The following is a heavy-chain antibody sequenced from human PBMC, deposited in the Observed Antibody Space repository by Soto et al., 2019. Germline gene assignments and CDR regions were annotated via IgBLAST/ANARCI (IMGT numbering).Heavy chain of an antibody. CDR2: ISWNSGSI. CDR3: AKDTIFGVMDV. CDR1: GFTFDDYA. Sequence: GGSLRLSCAASGFTFDDYAMHWVRQAPGKGLEWVSGISWNSGSIGYADSVKGRFTISRDNAKNSLYLQMNSLRAEDTALYYCAKDTIFGVMDVWGKGTTVTVSS. V-gene: IGHV3-9*01. D-gene: IGHD3-3*01. J-gene: IGHJ6*04.